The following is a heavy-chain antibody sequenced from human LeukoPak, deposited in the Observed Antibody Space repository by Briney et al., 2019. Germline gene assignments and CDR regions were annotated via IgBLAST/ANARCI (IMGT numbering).Heavy chain of an antibody. D-gene: IGHD5-12*01. Sequence: GGSLRLSCAASGFTVSSDYMSWVRQAPGKGLEWVSVIYSGGSTYYADSVKGRFTISRDKSKNTVYLQMNSLRFEDTAMYYCARAVDIVATSYFDYWGQGTLVTVSS. J-gene: IGHJ4*02. CDR3: ARAVDIVATSYFDY. CDR2: IYSGGST. V-gene: IGHV3-53*05. CDR1: GFTVSSDY.